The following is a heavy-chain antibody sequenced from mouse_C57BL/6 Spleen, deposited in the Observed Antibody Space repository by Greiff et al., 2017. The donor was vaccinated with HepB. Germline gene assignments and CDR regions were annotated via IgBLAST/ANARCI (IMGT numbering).Heavy chain of an antibody. V-gene: IGHV1-62-2*01. CDR2: FYPGSGSI. J-gene: IGHJ1*03. Sequence: QVQLKESGAELVKPGASVKLSCKASGYTFTEYTIHWVKQRSGQGLEWIGWFYPGSGSIKYNEKFKDKATLTANKSSSTVYMELSRLTSEDSAVYFCAGHPIYYGNYDWYFDVWGTGTTVTVSS. CDR1: GYTFTEYT. D-gene: IGHD2-1*01. CDR3: AGHPIYYGNYDWYFDV.